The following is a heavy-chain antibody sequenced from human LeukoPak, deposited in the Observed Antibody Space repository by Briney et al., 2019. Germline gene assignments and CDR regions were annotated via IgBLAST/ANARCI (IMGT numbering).Heavy chain of an antibody. CDR2: INPNSGGT. J-gene: IGHJ4*02. D-gene: IGHD2-15*01. CDR3: ARRYCSGGSCYSDY. CDR1: GYTFTGYY. Sequence: SVKVSCKAAGYTFTGYYMYWVRQAPGQGLEWMGWINPNSGGTNYAQKFQGRVTMTRDTSISTAYMELSRPRSDDTAVYYCARRYCSGGSCYSDYWGQGTLVTVSS. V-gene: IGHV1-2*02.